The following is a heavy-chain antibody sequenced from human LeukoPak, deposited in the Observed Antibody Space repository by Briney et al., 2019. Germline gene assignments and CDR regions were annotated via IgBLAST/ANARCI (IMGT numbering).Heavy chain of an antibody. CDR1: GGSISSYY. J-gene: IGHJ3*02. CDR2: IYYSGST. Sequence: PSETLSLTCTVSGGSISSYYWSWIRQPPGKGLEWIGYIYYSGSTNYNPSLKSRVTISVDTSKNQFSLKLSSVTAADTAVYYCARVGDYGSGSYFDDAFDIWGQGTMVTVSS. D-gene: IGHD3-10*01. V-gene: IGHV4-59*08. CDR3: ARVGDYGSGSYFDDAFDI.